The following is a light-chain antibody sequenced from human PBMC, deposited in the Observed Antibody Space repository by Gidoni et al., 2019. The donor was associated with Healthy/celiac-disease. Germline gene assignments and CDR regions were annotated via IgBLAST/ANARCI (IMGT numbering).Light chain of an antibody. CDR2: AAS. CDR3: QQHNSYPRT. Sequence: DSQMTQTPSFLSASVGDRVTITCRASQGISSYLAWYQHKPGKAPKLLIYAASTLQSGVPSRFSGSGSGTEFTLTISSLQPEDFATYYCQQHNSYPRTFGQGTKLEIK. CDR1: QGISSY. V-gene: IGKV1-9*01. J-gene: IGKJ2*01.